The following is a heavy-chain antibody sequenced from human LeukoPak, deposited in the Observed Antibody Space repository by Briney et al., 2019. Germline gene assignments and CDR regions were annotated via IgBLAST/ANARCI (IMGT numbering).Heavy chain of an antibody. Sequence: GASLRLSCAASGFTFSSYAMSCVRQAPGKGLEWVSAISGSGGSTYYADSVKGRFTISRDNSKNTLYLQMNSLRAEDTAVYYCAKELGIAVAGPRGWGQGTLVTVSS. CDR2: ISGSGGST. D-gene: IGHD6-19*01. CDR1: GFTFSSYA. CDR3: AKELGIAVAGPRG. J-gene: IGHJ4*02. V-gene: IGHV3-23*01.